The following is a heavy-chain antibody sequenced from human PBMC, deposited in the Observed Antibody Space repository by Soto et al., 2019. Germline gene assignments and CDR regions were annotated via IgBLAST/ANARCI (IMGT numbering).Heavy chain of an antibody. CDR3: ARREIQGPIDY. D-gene: IGHD1-26*01. CDR1: GYSISSSNW. V-gene: IGHV4-28*01. J-gene: IGHJ4*02. CDR2: IYYSGTT. Sequence: SETLSLTCAVSGYSISSSNWWGLIRQPPGKGLEWIGYIYYSGTTYYNPSLKSRVTMSVDTSKNQFSLKLTSVTAVDTAVYYCARREIQGPIDYWGQGTLVTVS.